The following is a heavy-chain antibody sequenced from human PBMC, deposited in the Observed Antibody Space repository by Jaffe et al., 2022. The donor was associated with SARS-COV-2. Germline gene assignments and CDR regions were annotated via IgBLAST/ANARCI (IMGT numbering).Heavy chain of an antibody. V-gene: IGHV3-23*01. J-gene: IGHJ4*02. D-gene: IGHD3-10*02. CDR1: GFTFSSFA. CDR3: AARYECSSYSCSGFDY. Sequence: EVQLLESGGGLVQPGGSLRLSCAASGFTFSSFAINWVRQAPGKGLEWVSGISGGGSSTYYADSVKGRFTVSRDNSKNTLYLQMNSLRVEDTAVYYCAARYECSSYSCSGFDYWGQGTLVTVSS. CDR2: ISGGGSST.